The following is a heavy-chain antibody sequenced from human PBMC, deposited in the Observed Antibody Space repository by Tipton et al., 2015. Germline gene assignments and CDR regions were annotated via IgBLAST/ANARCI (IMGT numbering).Heavy chain of an antibody. CDR2: VTWNGANG. V-gene: IGHV3-9*01. CDR3: VKTGSGWPNGMDV. Sequence: SLRLSCAASGFTFSSYGMHWVRQRPGKGLEWVSRVTWNGANGVYSDSVRGRFTISRDNANNYLYLQMNSLKIEDTAVYHCVKTGSGWPNGMDVWGQGTTVTVSS. CDR1: GFTFSSYG. J-gene: IGHJ6*02. D-gene: IGHD6-19*01.